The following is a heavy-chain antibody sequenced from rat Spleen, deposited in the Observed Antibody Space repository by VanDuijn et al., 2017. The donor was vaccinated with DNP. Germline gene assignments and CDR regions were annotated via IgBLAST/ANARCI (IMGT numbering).Heavy chain of an antibody. J-gene: IGHJ2*01. Sequence: QVQLQQSGAELAKPGSSVKISCKASGYTFTRYYISWIKQTTGQGLECIGYINAESGGTNYNEKFKGNATLPVDKSSTTAFMQLSSLTPYNSAVYYCARPNYDGSYYYSYYFEYWGQGVMVTVSS. CDR1: GYTFTRYY. CDR2: INAESGGT. CDR3: ARPNYDGSYYYSYYFEY. D-gene: IGHD1-12*02. V-gene: IGHV1-43*01.